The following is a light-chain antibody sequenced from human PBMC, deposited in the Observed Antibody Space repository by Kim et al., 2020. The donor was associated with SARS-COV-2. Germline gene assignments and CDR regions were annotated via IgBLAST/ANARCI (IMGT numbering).Light chain of an antibody. CDR1: QSVGDS. J-gene: IGKJ4*01. Sequence: APGEEAPLSCSASQSVGDSLSWYQQKPGQAPRLLIYGASARATGIPARFSGSGSGTEFTLTITSLQSEDFATYYCQQYTDWSPLTFGGGTKVDIK. V-gene: IGKV3-15*01. CDR2: GAS. CDR3: QQYTDWSPLT.